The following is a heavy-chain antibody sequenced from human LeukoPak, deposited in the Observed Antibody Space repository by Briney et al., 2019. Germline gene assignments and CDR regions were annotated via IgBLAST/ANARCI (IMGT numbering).Heavy chain of an antibody. CDR2: VDHTGST. V-gene: IGHV4-59*12. CDR3: ARSTSSGWYSGY. D-gene: IGHD6-19*01. CDR1: DDSITMYY. J-gene: IGHJ4*02. Sequence: SETLSLTCSVSDDSITMYYWTWIRQPPGKGLEWIGYVDHTGSTNFNPSLNGRVSISRDTTKNLFSLRLRSVTAADTAVYYCARSTSSGWYSGYWGQGTLVTVSS.